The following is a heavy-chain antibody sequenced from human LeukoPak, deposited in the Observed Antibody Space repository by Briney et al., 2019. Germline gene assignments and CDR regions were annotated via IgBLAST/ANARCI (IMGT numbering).Heavy chain of an antibody. CDR3: ARGRPHHDY. CDR1: GGSFSGYY. CDR2: INHSGST. V-gene: IGHV4-34*01. Sequence: SETLSLTCAVYGGSFSGYYWSWIRQPPGKGLEWIGEINHSGSTNYNPSLKSRVTISVDTSKNQFSLKLSSVTAADTVVYYCARGRPHHDYWGQGTLVTVSS. J-gene: IGHJ4*02.